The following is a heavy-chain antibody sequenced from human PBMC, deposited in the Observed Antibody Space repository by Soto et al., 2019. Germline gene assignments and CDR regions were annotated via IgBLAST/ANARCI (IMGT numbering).Heavy chain of an antibody. D-gene: IGHD3-10*01. J-gene: IGHJ2*01. CDR2: IYYSGST. V-gene: IGHV4-30-4*01. CDR1: GGSISSGDYY. CDR3: ASAGYYYGSGSYYDFDL. Sequence: QVQLQESGPGLVKPSQTLSLTCTVSGGSISSGDYYWSWIRQPPGKGLEWIGYIYYSGSTYYNPSLRSRVTISVDTSKIQFSLKLSSVTAADTAVYYCASAGYYYGSGSYYDFDLWGRGTLVTVSS.